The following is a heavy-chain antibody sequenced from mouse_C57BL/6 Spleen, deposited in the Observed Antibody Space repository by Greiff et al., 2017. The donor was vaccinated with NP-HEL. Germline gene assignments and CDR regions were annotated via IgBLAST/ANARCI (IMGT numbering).Heavy chain of an antibody. J-gene: IGHJ4*01. V-gene: IGHV5-9-1*02. CDR3: TRDEGGLGYYGRSRGGYAMDY. CDR2: ISSGGDYI. D-gene: IGHD1-1*01. CDR1: GFTFSSYA. Sequence: EVKLVESGEGLVKPGGSLKLSCAASGFTFSSYAMSWVRQTPEKRLEWVAYISSGGDYIYYADTVKGRFTISRDNARNTLYLQMSSLKSEDTAMYYCTRDEGGLGYYGRSRGGYAMDYWGQGTSVTVSS.